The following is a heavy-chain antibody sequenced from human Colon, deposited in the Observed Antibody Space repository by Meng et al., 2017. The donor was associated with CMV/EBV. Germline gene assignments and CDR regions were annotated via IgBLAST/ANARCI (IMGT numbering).Heavy chain of an antibody. D-gene: IGHD3-3*01. CDR2: ISSTGDAI. Sequence: GESLKISCAASGFTFSSYWMSWVRQAPGKGLEWVSSISSTGDAIYYADSVKGRFTISTDNAKNTLHLQMNSLRAEDTAVYYCARDGVRITIFGVDLYGMDVWGQGTAVTVSS. V-gene: IGHV3-21*01. CDR3: ARDGVRITIFGVDLYGMDV. J-gene: IGHJ6*02. CDR1: GFTFSSYW.